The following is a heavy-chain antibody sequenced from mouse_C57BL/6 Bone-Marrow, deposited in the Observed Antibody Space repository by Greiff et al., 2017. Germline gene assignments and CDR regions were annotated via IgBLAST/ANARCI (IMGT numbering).Heavy chain of an antibody. CDR1: GYTFTGYW. CDR2: ILPGSGST. J-gene: IGHJ2*01. V-gene: IGHV1-9*01. D-gene: IGHD2-1*01. Sequence: VQLQQSGAELMKPGASVKLSCKATGYTFTGYWIEWVKQRPGHGLEWIGEILPGSGSTNSNEKFKGKATFTADTSSNTAYMQLSSLTTEDSAIYYCARPLLGDYWGQGTTLTVSS. CDR3: ARPLLGDY.